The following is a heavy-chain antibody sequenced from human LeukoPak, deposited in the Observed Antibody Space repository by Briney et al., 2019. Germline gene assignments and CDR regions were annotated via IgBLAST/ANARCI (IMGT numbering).Heavy chain of an antibody. V-gene: IGHV3-11*01. Sequence: GGSLRLSCTASGFTFGDYYMTWIRQAPGKGLEWISYMGTSGNDLYYADSVKGRFTTSRGDAKNSLYLEMRSLRDEDTAVYYCARVYRLLDIWGQGTLVTVSS. J-gene: IGHJ4*02. CDR2: MGTSGNDL. D-gene: IGHD2-2*01. CDR3: ARVYRLLDI. CDR1: GFTFGDYY.